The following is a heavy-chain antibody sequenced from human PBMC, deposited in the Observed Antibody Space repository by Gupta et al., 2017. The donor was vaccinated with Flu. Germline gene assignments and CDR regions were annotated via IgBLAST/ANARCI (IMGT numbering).Heavy chain of an antibody. CDR1: AFPSTSTW. CDR2: RRQDGREK. J-gene: IGHJ4*02. V-gene: IGHV3-7*01. CDR3: ARCLLYDGDAHFDY. D-gene: IGHD2-21*02. Sequence: EVQLVESGGGLVQPGGSLRLPCSASAFPSTSTWMPWVRKAPGKGLGWVASRRQDGREKYYVDSVNGRFTISRDNAKNSLYLQMNSMAAEDTALYYCARCLLYDGDAHFDYWGQGSLVTVSS.